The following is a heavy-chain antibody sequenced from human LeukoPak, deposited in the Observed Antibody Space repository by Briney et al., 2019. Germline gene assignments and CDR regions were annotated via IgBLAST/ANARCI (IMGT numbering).Heavy chain of an antibody. CDR3: ARLRPHYSNYDLGYFDY. CDR2: IYTGGSA. D-gene: IGHD4-11*01. CDR1: GSSISSENYY. J-gene: IGHJ4*02. V-gene: IGHV4-61*02. Sequence: SQTLSLTCSVSGSSISSENYYWSWIRQPAGKGLEWIGRIYTGGSANYNPSLKSRVTISVDTSKNQFSLKLSSVTAADTAVYYCARLRPHYSNYDLGYFDYWGQGTLVTVSS.